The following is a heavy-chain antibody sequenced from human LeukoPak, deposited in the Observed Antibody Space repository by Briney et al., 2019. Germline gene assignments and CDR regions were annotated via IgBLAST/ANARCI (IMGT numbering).Heavy chain of an antibody. CDR1: GYTFTSYY. V-gene: IGHV1-46*01. J-gene: IGHJ4*02. D-gene: IGHD2-8*01. Sequence: ASVKVSCKASGYTFTSYYMHWVRQAPGQGLEWMGIINPSGGSTSYAQKFQGGVTMTRDMSTSTDYMELSSLRSEDTAVYYCARDQYGGNDYWGQGTLVTVSS. CDR3: ARDQYGGNDY. CDR2: INPSGGST.